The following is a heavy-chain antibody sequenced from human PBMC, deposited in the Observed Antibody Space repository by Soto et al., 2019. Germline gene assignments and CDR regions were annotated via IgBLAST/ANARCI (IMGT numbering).Heavy chain of an antibody. CDR2: IIPIFGTA. D-gene: IGHD1-26*01. V-gene: IGHV1-69*01. CDR3: ARAIVGPTTTGWLDP. Sequence: QVQLAQSGAEVKKSGSSVKVSCKASGGTFSRYAISWVRQAPGQGLEWMGGIIPIFGTANYAQKFQGRVTITADESTSTAFMELSSLRFEDTAVYYCARAIVGPTTTGWLDPWGQGTLVTVSS. CDR1: GGTFSRYA. J-gene: IGHJ5*02.